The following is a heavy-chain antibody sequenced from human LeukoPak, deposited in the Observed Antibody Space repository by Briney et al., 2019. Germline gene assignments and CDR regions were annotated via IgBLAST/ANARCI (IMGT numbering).Heavy chain of an antibody. J-gene: IGHJ4*02. D-gene: IGHD3-16*02. Sequence: GESLKISCAASGFTVSSNYMSWVRQAPGKGLEWVSVIYSGGSTYYADSVKGRFTISRDNSKNTLYLQMNSLRAEDTAVYYCARVDYSLGPFFDYWGQGTLVTVSS. CDR3: ARVDYSLGPFFDY. CDR1: GFTVSSNY. CDR2: IYSGGST. V-gene: IGHV3-53*01.